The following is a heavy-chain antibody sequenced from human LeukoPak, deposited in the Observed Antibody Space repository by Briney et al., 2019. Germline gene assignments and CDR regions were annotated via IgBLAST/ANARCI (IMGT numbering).Heavy chain of an antibody. J-gene: IGHJ4*02. CDR2: ISYDGSNK. V-gene: IGHV3-30*03. D-gene: IGHD6-13*01. Sequence: GGSLRLSCAASGFTFSRHGIHWVRQAPGKGLEWVAVISYDGSNKYYADSVKGRFTISRDNAKNSLYLQMNSLRAEDTAVYYCARGSSNWHYFDYWGQGALVTVSS. CDR1: GFTFSRHG. CDR3: ARGSSNWHYFDY.